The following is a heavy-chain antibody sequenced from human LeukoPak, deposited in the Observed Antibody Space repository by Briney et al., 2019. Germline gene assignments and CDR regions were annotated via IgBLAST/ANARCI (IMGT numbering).Heavy chain of an antibody. CDR2: IGSSGTTI. D-gene: IGHD4-17*01. J-gene: IGHJ4*02. V-gene: IGHV3-48*03. CDR1: GFPFSGYE. CDR3: AREDYGDYFDY. Sequence: GGLLRLSCAASGFPFSGYEMNWVRQTPGKGLEWASYIGSSGTTIYYADSVKGRFAISRDNAKYSLYLQMNSLRAEDTALYYCAREDYGDYFDYWGQGTLVTVSS.